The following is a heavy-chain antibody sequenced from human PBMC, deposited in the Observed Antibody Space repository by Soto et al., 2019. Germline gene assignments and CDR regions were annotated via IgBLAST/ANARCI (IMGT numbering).Heavy chain of an antibody. V-gene: IGHV4-30-4*01. J-gene: IGHJ4*02. CDR2: IYYSGNT. Sequence: SETLSLGCTVSGGSTSSDDYWNWVRRPPGKGLEWIGHIYYSGNTDYNPSLKSRLAISVDTSKNQFSLKLSSVTAADTAVYFWAREVGESSDRLYQHDYCGQRT. CDR1: GGSTSSDDY. D-gene: IGHD1-26*01. CDR3: AREVGESSDRLYQHDY.